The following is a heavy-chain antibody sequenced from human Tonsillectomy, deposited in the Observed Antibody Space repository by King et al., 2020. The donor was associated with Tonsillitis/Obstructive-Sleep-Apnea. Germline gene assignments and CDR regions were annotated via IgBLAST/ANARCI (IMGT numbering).Heavy chain of an antibody. J-gene: IGHJ4*02. D-gene: IGHD2-15*01. Sequence: QLVQSGAEAKKPGESLKISCKGSGYSFTSYWIGWVRQMPGKGLEWMGIIYPGDSDTRYSPSFQGQVTISADKSISTAHLEWSSLKASDTTTYYCARQSRGADIHYFDYWGQGTLVTVSS. CDR1: GYSFTSYW. V-gene: IGHV5-51*01. CDR2: IYPGDSDT. CDR3: ARQSRGADIHYFDY.